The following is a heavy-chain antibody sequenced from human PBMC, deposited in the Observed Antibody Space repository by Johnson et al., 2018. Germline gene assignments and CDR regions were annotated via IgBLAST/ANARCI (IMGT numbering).Heavy chain of an antibody. V-gene: IGHV4-34*01. D-gene: IGHD2-2*01. CDR1: GGSFSNYY. J-gene: IGHJ3*02. CDR3: ARGRIGTAMILTPNRAFDI. Sequence: QVQLQQWGAGLLKPSETLSLTCAVYGGSFSNYYWSWIRQPPGKGLEWIGESNHRGSTNYNPSLKSRVTISADMSKKPFSLKLSSVTAADTSGYYWARGRIGTAMILTPNRAFDIWGQGTRVTVSS. CDR2: SNHRGST.